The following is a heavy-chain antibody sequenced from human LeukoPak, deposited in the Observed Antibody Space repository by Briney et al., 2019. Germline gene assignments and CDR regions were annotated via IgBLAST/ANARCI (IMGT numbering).Heavy chain of an antibody. CDR2: ISAYNGNT. Sequence: ASVKVSCKASGYTFTSYGISWVRQAPGQGLESMGWISAYNGNTNYAQKLQGRVTMTTDTSTSTAYMELRSLRSDDTAVYYCARDSDYYGSGSYYGNDFWGQGTLVTVSS. CDR3: ARDSDYYGSGSYYGNDF. CDR1: GYTFTSYG. D-gene: IGHD3-10*01. V-gene: IGHV1-18*01. J-gene: IGHJ4*02.